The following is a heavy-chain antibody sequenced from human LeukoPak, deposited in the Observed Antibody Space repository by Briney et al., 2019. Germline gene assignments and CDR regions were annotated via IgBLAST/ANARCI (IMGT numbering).Heavy chain of an antibody. J-gene: IGHJ4*02. CDR1: GDSIITYY. D-gene: IGHD5-12*01. CDR2: MYYSGST. Sequence: SETQSLTCTVSGDSIITYYWSWIRQPPGKGLEWIGYMYYSGSTNYNPSLKSRVTISVDKSRNQFSLTLSSVTAADTAVYYCARHSRGYDSEFGYWGQGTLVTVSS. V-gene: IGHV4-59*08. CDR3: ARHSRGYDSEFGY.